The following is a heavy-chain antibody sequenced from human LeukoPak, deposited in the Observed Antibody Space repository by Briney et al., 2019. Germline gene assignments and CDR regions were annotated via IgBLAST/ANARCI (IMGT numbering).Heavy chain of an antibody. D-gene: IGHD4-17*01. CDR2: IYPGDSDT. V-gene: IGHV5-51*04. Sequence: GESLKISCKDSGYSFTTYWIGWVRQMPGKGLEWMGLIYPGDSDTRYSPSFQGQVTISADKPISTAYLQWGSLKASDTAMYYCAVNSDGDTPRDYWGQGTLVTVSS. CDR3: AVNSDGDTPRDY. J-gene: IGHJ4*02. CDR1: GYSFTTYW.